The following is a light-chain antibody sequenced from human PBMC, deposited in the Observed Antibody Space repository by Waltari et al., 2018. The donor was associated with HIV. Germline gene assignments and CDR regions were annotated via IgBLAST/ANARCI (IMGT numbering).Light chain of an antibody. V-gene: IGLV3-1*01. CDR1: ELGDKY. CDR2: QHT. Sequence: SYEVTQSPSVSVSPGQTATITCSGDELGDKYVCWYQQKPGQSPVLVIYQHTKRPPGIPERFSGSNSGNTDTLTISGTQAMDEADYYCQAWDNSALWVFGSGTKVTVL. CDR3: QAWDNSALWV. J-gene: IGLJ1*01.